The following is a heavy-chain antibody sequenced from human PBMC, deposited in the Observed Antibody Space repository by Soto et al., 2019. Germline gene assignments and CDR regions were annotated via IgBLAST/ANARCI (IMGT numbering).Heavy chain of an antibody. J-gene: IGHJ1*01. Sequence: EVQLLESGGGLVQPGGSLRLSCAASGFTFSSYAMSWVRQAPGKGLEWVSAISGSGGSTYYADSVKGRFTISRDNSKNTLYLQMNSLIAEDTAGYYCAKDYGGNSEYFQHWGQGTLVTVSS. D-gene: IGHD4-17*01. CDR3: AKDYGGNSEYFQH. V-gene: IGHV3-23*01. CDR2: ISGSGGST. CDR1: GFTFSSYA.